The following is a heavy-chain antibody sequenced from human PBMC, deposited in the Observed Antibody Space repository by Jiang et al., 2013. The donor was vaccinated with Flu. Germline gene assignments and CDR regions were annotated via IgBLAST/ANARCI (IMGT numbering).Heavy chain of an antibody. CDR2: INAGNGNT. V-gene: IGHV1-3*01. J-gene: IGHJ6*02. D-gene: IGHD3-16*01. CDR3: ARDGGAPGYYYYGMDV. Sequence: RQAPGQRLEWMGWINAGNGNTKYSQKFQGRVTITRDTSASTAYMELSSLRSEDTAVYYCARDGGAPGYYYYGMDVWGQGTTVTVSS.